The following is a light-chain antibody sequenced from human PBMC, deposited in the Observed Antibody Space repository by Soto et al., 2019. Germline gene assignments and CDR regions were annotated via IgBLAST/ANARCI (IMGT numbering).Light chain of an antibody. V-gene: IGLV2-23*02. J-gene: IGLJ1*01. Sequence: QSALTQPASVSGSPGQLITISCTGTSSDVGTYNLVSWHQQHPGKAPKLMIYEVSKRPSGVSTRFSGSKSDNTASLTISGLQAEDEADYYCCSYARSSSYVFGTGTKVTVL. CDR1: SSDVGTYNL. CDR3: CSYARSSSYV. CDR2: EVS.